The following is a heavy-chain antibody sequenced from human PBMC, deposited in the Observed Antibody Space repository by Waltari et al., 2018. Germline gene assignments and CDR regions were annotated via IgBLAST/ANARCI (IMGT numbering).Heavy chain of an antibody. CDR2: LSATGTRT. Sequence: EVQLLESGGGLVQPGGSLRLSCAASGFTFSRYAMNWVRQAPGKGLEWVSGLSATGTRTYYADSVKGRFTISRDTSKNTLYLHMSSLGAEDTAIYYCAREGSMILVLRPWFDSWGQGTLVTVSS. V-gene: IGHV3-23*01. CDR1: GFTFSRYA. J-gene: IGHJ5*01. CDR3: AREGSMILVLRPWFDS. D-gene: IGHD3-22*01.